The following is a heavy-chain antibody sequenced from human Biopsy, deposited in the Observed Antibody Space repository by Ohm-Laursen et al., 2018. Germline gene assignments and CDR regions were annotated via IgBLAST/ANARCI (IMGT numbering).Heavy chain of an antibody. Sequence: SLRLSCAASGFAFESTAMHWVRQAPGKGLEWVSGISWNSYIIDYADSVRGRFTVSRDNGKNSLFLQMNSLRPDDTALYYCAKASNWGFEGKAFDIWGHGTMVTVSS. V-gene: IGHV3-9*01. D-gene: IGHD7-27*01. CDR1: GFAFESTA. J-gene: IGHJ3*02. CDR3: AKASNWGFEGKAFDI. CDR2: ISWNSYII.